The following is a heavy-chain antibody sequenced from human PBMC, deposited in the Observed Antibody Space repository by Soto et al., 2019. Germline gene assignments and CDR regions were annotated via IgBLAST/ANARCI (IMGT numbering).Heavy chain of an antibody. CDR2: IDYSGST. Sequence: QVQLQESGPGLVRPSQTLSLTCSVSGGSIYSGDYYWSWIRQPPGKGLEWIGYIDYSGSTYYNPSLKSRVTISVDPSKNQFSLKLSSVTAADTAVYYCARTYDSSGYVDYWGQGNLVTVSS. J-gene: IGHJ4*02. V-gene: IGHV4-30-4*01. D-gene: IGHD3-22*01. CDR3: ARTYDSSGYVDY. CDR1: GGSIYSGDYY.